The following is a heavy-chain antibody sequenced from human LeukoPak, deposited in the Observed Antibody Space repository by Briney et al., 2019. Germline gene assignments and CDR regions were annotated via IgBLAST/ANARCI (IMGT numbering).Heavy chain of an antibody. CDR3: ARDPGYCSGGSCYPSHYFDY. V-gene: IGHV3-7*01. D-gene: IGHD2-15*01. J-gene: IGHJ4*02. CDR2: IKQDGSEK. Sequence: GGSLRLSCAASGFTFSSYSMNWVRKAPGKGLEWVANIKQDGSEKYYVDSVKGRFTISRDNAKNSLYLQMNSLRAEDTAVYYCARDPGYCSGGSCYPSHYFDYWGQGTLVTVSS. CDR1: GFTFSSYS.